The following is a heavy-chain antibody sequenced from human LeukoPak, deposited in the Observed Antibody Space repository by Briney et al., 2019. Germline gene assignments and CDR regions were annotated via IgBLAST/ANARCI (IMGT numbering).Heavy chain of an antibody. CDR2: IYYSGST. Sequence: SETLSLTCTVSDGSISSSSYYWGWIRQPPGKGLERIGSIYYSGSTNYNPSLKSRVTISVDTSKKQFSLKLSSVTAADTAVYYCARQASGSSRLAYFDYWGQGTLVTVSS. V-gene: IGHV4-39*01. J-gene: IGHJ4*02. CDR3: ARQASGSSRLAYFDY. CDR1: DGSISSSSYY. D-gene: IGHD6-13*01.